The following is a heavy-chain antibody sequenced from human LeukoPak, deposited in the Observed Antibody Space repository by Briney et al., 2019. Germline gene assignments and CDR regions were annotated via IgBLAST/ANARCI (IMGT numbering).Heavy chain of an antibody. V-gene: IGHV4-34*01. CDR3: ARRGPNYFGSGSHDWFDP. CDR2: ITSGGTT. J-gene: IGHJ5*02. Sequence: PSETLSLTCCVSGGSLGGYSWTWIRQPPGKGLEWVGEITSGGTTNYNPSLKSRVTISVDTSNNQFSLSLRSVTAADTAVYYCARRGPNYFGSGSHDWFDPWGQGTLVIVSS. D-gene: IGHD3-10*01. CDR1: GGSLGGYS.